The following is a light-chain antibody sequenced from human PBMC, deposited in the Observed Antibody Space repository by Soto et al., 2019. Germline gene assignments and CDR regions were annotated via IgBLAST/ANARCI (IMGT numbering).Light chain of an antibody. CDR3: QQRSKWPPP. Sequence: EDVLTQSPATLSLSPGERATLSCRASQSISTYLAWYQQKPGQAPRLLIYDASRRATGIPARFSGSGSGTDFTLTISSLESEDFAVYYCQQRSKWPPPFGGGTKVEI. CDR1: QSISTY. J-gene: IGKJ4*01. CDR2: DAS. V-gene: IGKV3-11*01.